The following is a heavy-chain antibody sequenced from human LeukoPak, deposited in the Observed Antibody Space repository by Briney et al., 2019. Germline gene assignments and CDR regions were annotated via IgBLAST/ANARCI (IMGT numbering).Heavy chain of an antibody. J-gene: IGHJ4*02. D-gene: IGHD3-10*01. CDR2: IYSGGST. CDR3: ARARAMVRAINPFDY. CDR1: GFTVSSNY. V-gene: IGHV3-66*02. Sequence: GGSLRLSCAASGFTVSSNYMSWVRQAPGKGLEWVSVIYSGGSTYYADSVKGRFTISRDNSKDTLYLQMNSLRAEDTAVYYCARARAMVRAINPFDYWGQGTLVNVSS.